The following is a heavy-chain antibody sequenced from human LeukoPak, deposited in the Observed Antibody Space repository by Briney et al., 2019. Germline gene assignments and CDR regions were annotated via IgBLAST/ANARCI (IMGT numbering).Heavy chain of an antibody. CDR2: IYYSGST. D-gene: IGHD3-22*01. Sequence: PSETLSLTCTVSGGSISSYYWSWIRQPPGKGLEWIGYIYYSGSTNYNPSLKSRVTISVDTSKNQFSLKLSSVTAADTAGYYCARWSSGYVSDYWGQGTLVTVSS. V-gene: IGHV4-59*01. CDR1: GGSISSYY. J-gene: IGHJ4*02. CDR3: ARWSSGYVSDY.